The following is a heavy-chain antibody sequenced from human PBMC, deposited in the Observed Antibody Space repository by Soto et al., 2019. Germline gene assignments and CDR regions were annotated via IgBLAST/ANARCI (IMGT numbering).Heavy chain of an antibody. V-gene: IGHV3-48*01. J-gene: IGHJ6*03. D-gene: IGHD7-27*01. CDR3: ARDLSWGSNWYDYMDV. Sequence: EVQLVESGGGLVQPGGSLRLSCATSGFILSDCAMNWVRQAPGKGLEWVSYISSSSSVIDYADSVKCRFTVSRDNARNSLYLQMNSLRAEDTAVYYCARDLSWGSNWYDYMDVWGKGTTVTVSS. CDR2: ISSSSSVI. CDR1: GFILSDCA.